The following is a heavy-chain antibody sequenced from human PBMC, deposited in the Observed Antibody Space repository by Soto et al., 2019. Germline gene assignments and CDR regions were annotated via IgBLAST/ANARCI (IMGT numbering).Heavy chain of an antibody. V-gene: IGHV5-51*01. Sequence: RGESLKISCRASGYNFAIYWIGWVRQMPGKGLEWMGIIFPADSDTRYSPSFQGQITISVDKSIDTVYLQWSSLRASDTAMYYCVRHQYFHLWGQGTLVTVSS. CDR2: IFPADSDT. J-gene: IGHJ1*01. CDR1: GYNFAIYW. CDR3: VRHQYFHL.